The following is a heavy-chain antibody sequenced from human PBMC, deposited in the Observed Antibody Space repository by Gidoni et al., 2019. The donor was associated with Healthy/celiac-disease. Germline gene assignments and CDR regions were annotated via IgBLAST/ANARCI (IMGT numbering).Heavy chain of an antibody. CDR3: ARPAMIKRGGAFDI. CDR2: IYYSGST. V-gene: IGHV4-39*01. D-gene: IGHD2-2*01. J-gene: IGHJ3*02. CDR1: GGSISSSSYY. Sequence: QLQLQESGPGLVKPSETLSLTCTVSGGSISSSSYYWGWIRQPPGKGLEWIGSIYYSGSTYYNPSLKSRVTISVDTSKNQISLKLSSVTAADTAVYYCARPAMIKRGGAFDIWGQGTMVTVSS.